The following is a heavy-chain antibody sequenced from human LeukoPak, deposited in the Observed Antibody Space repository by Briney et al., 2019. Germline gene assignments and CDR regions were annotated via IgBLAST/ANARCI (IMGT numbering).Heavy chain of an antibody. V-gene: IGHV4-59*08. D-gene: IGHD6-19*01. CDR2: IYNSGSP. J-gene: IGHJ4*02. CDR3: ARHSASGWYYFEY. Sequence: SETLSLTCTVSGGSVRSYYWSWIRQPPGKGLEWIGFIYNSGSPNYNPSLQSRVTIAVDTSKNRFSLKLSSVTTADTAVYYCARHSASGWYYFEYWGQGTLVTVSS. CDR1: GGSVRSYY.